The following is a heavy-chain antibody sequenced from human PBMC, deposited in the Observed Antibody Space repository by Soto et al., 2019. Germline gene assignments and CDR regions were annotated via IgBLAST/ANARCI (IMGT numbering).Heavy chain of an antibody. V-gene: IGHV1-18*04. CDR1: GYTFTSYG. Sequence: GASVKVSCKASGYTFTSYGISGVRQAPGRGLEWMGWISAYNGNTNYAQKLQGRVTMTTDTSTSTAYMELRSLRSDDTAVYYCARDATYSSSWNRYYYYGMDVWGQGTTVTVSS. CDR3: ARDATYSSSWNRYYYYGMDV. J-gene: IGHJ6*02. D-gene: IGHD6-13*01. CDR2: ISAYNGNT.